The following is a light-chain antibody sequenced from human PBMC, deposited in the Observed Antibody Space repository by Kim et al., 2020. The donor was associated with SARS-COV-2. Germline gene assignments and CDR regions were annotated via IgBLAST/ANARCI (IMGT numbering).Light chain of an antibody. CDR2: GAS. V-gene: IGKV3-20*01. CDR3: QQYGSSPLT. Sequence: SPGESATLSCRASQSVSSSYLAWYQQKPGQAPRRLIYGASSRATGIPDRFSGSGSGTDFTLTINKLEPEDFAMYYCQQYGSSPLTFGGGTKVDIK. CDR1: QSVSSSY. J-gene: IGKJ4*01.